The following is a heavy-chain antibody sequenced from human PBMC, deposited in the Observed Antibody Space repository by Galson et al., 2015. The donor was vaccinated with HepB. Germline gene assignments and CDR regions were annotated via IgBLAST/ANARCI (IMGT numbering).Heavy chain of an antibody. CDR3: ARALMYRDYVVNVFDI. CDR2: IYDSGNT. V-gene: IGHV4-4*07. CDR1: GGSISRYF. J-gene: IGHJ3*02. D-gene: IGHD4-17*01. Sequence: SETLSLTCSLDGGSISRYFWNRIRQPAGKGLEWIGRIYDSGNTDYNPYLKSRVTMSLDTSKNQLSLKLTSVTAADTGVYFCARALMYRDYVVNVFDIWGQGTVVTVSS.